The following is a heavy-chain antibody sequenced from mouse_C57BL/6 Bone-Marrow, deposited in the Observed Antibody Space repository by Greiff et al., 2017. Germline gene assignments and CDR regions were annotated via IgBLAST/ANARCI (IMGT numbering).Heavy chain of an antibody. D-gene: IGHD2-4*01. CDR3: ARQGDYDGDAMDY. V-gene: IGHV5-6*01. CDR2: ISSGGSYT. J-gene: IGHJ4*01. CDR1: GFTFSSYG. Sequence: EVMLVESGGDLVKPGGSLKLSCAASGFTFSSYGMSWVRQTPDKRLEWVATISSGGSYTYHPDSVTGRFTISRDNAKNTLYLQMSSLKAEDTAIYYCARQGDYDGDAMDYWGQGTSVTVSS.